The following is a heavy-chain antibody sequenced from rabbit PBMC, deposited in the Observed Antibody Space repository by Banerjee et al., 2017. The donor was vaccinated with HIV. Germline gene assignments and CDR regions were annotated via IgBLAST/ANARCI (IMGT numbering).Heavy chain of an antibody. Sequence: QSLEESGGGLVKPEGSLTLTCTASGFDFTSSYYMCWVRQAPGKGLEWIACTGAGSTTNTAYASWAKGRFTISKTSSTTVTLQMTSLTAADTATYFCARENLIYVGYIAYGSEGLNLWGPGTLVTVS. D-gene: IGHD6-1*01. CDR1: GFDFTSSYY. V-gene: IGHV1S40*01. J-gene: IGHJ4*01. CDR2: TGAGSTTNT. CDR3: ARENLIYVGYIAYGSEGLNL.